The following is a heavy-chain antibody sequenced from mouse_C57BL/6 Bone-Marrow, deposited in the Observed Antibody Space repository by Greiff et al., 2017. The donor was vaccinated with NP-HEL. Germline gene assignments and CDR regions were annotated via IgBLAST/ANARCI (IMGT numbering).Heavy chain of an antibody. CDR2: ISSGGSYT. CDR3: ARQRGLLIVTQGAFAY. D-gene: IGHD2-5*01. J-gene: IGHJ3*01. Sequence: EVQRVESGGGLVKPGGSLKLSCAASGFTFSSYGMSWVRQTPDKRLEWVATISSGGSYTYSPDSVKGRFTISRDNAKNTLYLKMSSLKSEDTSMYYCARQRGLLIVTQGAFAYWGQGTLVTVSA. CDR1: GFTFSSYG. V-gene: IGHV5-6*01.